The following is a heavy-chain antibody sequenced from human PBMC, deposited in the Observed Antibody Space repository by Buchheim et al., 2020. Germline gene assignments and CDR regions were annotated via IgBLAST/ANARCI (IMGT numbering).Heavy chain of an antibody. D-gene: IGHD2-15*01. V-gene: IGHV3-7*01. CDR3: VRSGGYCSGGSCPISFFFGP. CDR2: IKQEGGES. Sequence: EEQLVESGGDLVQPGGSLRLSCAASGFIFTAYWMSWVRQAPGKGLEWVANIKQEGGESHYVDSVKGRFTISRDNAKNSLFLQMNNLRDEDTAVYYCVRSGGYCSGGSCPISFFFGPWRQGTL. CDR1: GFIFTAYW. J-gene: IGHJ5*02.